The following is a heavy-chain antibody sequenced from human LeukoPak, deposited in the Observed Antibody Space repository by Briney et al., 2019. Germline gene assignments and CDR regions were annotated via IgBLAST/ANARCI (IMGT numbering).Heavy chain of an antibody. Sequence: GGSLRLSCAASGFTFDDYAMHWVRQAPGKGLEWVSGISWNSGSIGYADSVKGRITISRDNAKNSLYLQMNSLRAEDTALYYCAKGRDGYNPGDYWGQGTLVTVSS. CDR2: ISWNSGSI. CDR1: GFTFDDYA. V-gene: IGHV3-9*01. D-gene: IGHD5-24*01. J-gene: IGHJ4*02. CDR3: AKGRDGYNPGDY.